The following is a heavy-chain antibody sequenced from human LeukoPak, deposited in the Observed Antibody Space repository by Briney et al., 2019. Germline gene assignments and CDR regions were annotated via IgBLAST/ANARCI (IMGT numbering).Heavy chain of an antibody. CDR1: GFTFDDYA. D-gene: IGHD6-6*01. Sequence: GGSLRLSCAASGFTFDDYAMHWVRQAPGKGLEWVSGISWNSGSIGYADSVKGRFTISRDNAKNPLYLQMNSLRAEDTAVYYCARVYSSTSGKNAFDIWGQGTMVTVSS. J-gene: IGHJ3*02. V-gene: IGHV3-9*01. CDR2: ISWNSGSI. CDR3: ARVYSSTSGKNAFDI.